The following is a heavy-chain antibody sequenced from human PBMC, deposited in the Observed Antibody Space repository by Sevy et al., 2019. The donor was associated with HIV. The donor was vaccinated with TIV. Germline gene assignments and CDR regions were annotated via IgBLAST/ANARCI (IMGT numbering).Heavy chain of an antibody. V-gene: IGHV3-23*01. Sequence: GGSLRLSCAASGFTFSSYAMSWVRQAPGKGLEWVSAISGNGGSTYYADSVKGRFTISRDNSKNTLYLQMNSLRAEDTAVYYCAKDLGLIVVVVAAFDYWGQGTLVTVSS. CDR3: AKDLGLIVVVVAAFDY. D-gene: IGHD2-15*01. CDR2: ISGNGGST. CDR1: GFTFSSYA. J-gene: IGHJ4*02.